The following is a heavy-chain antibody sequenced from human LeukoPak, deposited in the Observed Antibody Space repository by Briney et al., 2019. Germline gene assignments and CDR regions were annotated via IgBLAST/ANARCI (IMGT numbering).Heavy chain of an antibody. J-gene: IGHJ4*02. D-gene: IGHD6-13*01. CDR2: INSNGGST. V-gene: IGHV3-64*01. CDR3: ARVGSSSSWLFDY. Sequence: GGSLRLSCAASRFIFSSYAMYWVRQAPGKGLEYVSAINSNGGSTYYANSVKGRFSISRDNSKNTLYLQMGSLRAEGMAVYYCARVGSSSSWLFDYWGQGTLVTVSS. CDR1: RFIFSSYA.